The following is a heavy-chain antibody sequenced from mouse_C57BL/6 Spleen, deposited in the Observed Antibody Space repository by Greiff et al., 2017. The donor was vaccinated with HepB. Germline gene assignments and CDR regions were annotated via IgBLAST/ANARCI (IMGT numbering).Heavy chain of an antibody. J-gene: IGHJ3*01. CDR2: ISGGGGNT. V-gene: IGHV5-9*01. D-gene: IGHD1-1*01. CDR1: GFTFSSYT. Sequence: EVKLMESGGGLVKPGGSLKLSCAASGFTFSSYTMSWVRQTPAKRLEWVATISGGGGNTYYPDSVKGRFTISRDNAKNTLYLQLSSLRSEDTALYYCSRLFITTVEGAWFAYWGQGTLVTVAA. CDR3: SRLFITTVEGAWFAY.